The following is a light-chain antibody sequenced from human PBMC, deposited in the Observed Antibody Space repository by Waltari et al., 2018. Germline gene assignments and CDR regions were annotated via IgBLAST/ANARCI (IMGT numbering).Light chain of an antibody. J-gene: IGKJ1*01. CDR3: QHYVRLPAT. V-gene: IGKV3-20*01. CDR1: QSVSRA. Sequence: EIVLTQSPGTLSLSIGERATLSCRASQSVSRALAWYQQTPGQAPRLLIYDASTRATGLPDRFIGSGSGTDFSLTISRLEPDDFAVYYCQHYVRLPATFGQGTTVEI. CDR2: DAS.